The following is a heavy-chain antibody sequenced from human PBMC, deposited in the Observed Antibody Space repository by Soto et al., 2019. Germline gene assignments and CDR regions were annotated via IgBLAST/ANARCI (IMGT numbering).Heavy chain of an antibody. CDR3: ARAVSAAGTENWFDP. CDR2: INPSGGST. D-gene: IGHD6-13*01. V-gene: IGHV1-46*01. J-gene: IGHJ5*02. Sequence: ASVEVSCKASGYTFTSYYMHWVRQAPGQGLEWMGIINPSGGSTSYAQKFQGRVTMTRDTSTSTVYMELSSLRSEDTAVYYCARAVSAAGTENWFDPWGQGTLVTVSS. CDR1: GYTFTSYY.